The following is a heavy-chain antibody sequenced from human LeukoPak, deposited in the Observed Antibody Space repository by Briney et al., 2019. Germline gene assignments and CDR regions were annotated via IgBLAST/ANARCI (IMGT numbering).Heavy chain of an antibody. CDR3: AKGYCSSTSCYPNY. Sequence: GSLRLSCAASGFTFSSYSMGWVRQAPGEGLELVSAISGSGGSTYYADSVKGRFTISRDNSKNTLYLQMNSLRAEDTAVYYCAKGYCSSTSCYPNYWGQGTLVTVSS. CDR1: GFTFSSYS. J-gene: IGHJ4*02. CDR2: ISGSGGST. V-gene: IGHV3-23*01. D-gene: IGHD2-2*01.